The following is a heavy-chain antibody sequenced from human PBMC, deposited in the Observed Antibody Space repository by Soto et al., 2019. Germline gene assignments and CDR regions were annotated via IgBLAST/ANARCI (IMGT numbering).Heavy chain of an antibody. CDR1: GCTFTSYD. CDR3: ARRAETNGWNGFGADKYYFDF. CDR2: MNPNTGNS. Sequence: AAVKVSCKASGCTFTSYDIYWVRQAPGQGLEWMGWMNPNTGNSGYAQKFQGRVTMTSDTSISTAHMELSSLRSEDTAVYYCARRAETNGWNGFGADKYYFDFWGQGTLVTVSS. D-gene: IGHD1-1*01. J-gene: IGHJ4*02. V-gene: IGHV1-8*01.